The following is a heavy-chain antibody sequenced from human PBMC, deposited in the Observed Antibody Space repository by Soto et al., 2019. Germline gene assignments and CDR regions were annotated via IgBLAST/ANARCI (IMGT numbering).Heavy chain of an antibody. Sequence: QVQLVESGGGVVQPGRSLRLSCAASGFTFNTYAMHWVRQAPGKGLEWVAVISYDGSNKYYADSVKGRFTISGDNSKNTLYLEMNSLRAEDTAVYYCAKDGGLRLAFNFDYWGQGTLVTVSS. J-gene: IGHJ4*02. D-gene: IGHD3-16*01. CDR1: GFTFNTYA. V-gene: IGHV3-30*18. CDR2: ISYDGSNK. CDR3: AKDGGLRLAFNFDY.